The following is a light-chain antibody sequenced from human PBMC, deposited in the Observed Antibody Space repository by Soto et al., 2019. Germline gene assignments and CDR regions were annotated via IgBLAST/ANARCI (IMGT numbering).Light chain of an antibody. Sequence: QSALTQPASVSGSPGQSITISCTGTSSDVGGFNYVSWYQHHPGKAPKLMVCDVNNRPSGVSSRFSGSKSGNTPSLTISGLQAEDEADYYCSSYSSGTTRVVFGGGTKLTVL. J-gene: IGLJ2*01. CDR1: SSDVGGFNY. CDR3: SSYSSGTTRVV. V-gene: IGLV2-14*03. CDR2: DVN.